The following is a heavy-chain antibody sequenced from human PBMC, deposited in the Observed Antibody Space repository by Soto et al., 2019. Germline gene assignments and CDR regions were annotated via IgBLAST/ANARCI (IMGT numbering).Heavy chain of an antibody. V-gene: IGHV3-30-3*01. J-gene: IGHJ6*02. CDR3: ARDQVQYGSGYSTRYYGLDV. CDR1: GFTFSRFA. Sequence: QVQLVQSGGGVVQPGRSLRLSCAASGFTFSRFAMYWVRQSPGKGLEWVAVISFDGVNKYYADSVKGRFTIARDISKSTLYLELNSLRAEDTAVYYCARDQVQYGSGYSTRYYGLDVWGQGATVTVSS. D-gene: IGHD6-19*01. CDR2: ISFDGVNK.